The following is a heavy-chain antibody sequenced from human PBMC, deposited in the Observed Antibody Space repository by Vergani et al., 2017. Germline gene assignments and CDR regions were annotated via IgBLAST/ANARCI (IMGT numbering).Heavy chain of an antibody. V-gene: IGHV5-51*03. CDR1: GYSFTNYW. D-gene: IGHD3-22*01. Sequence: EVQLVQSGAEVKKPGESLKISCKGSGYSFTNYWIGWVRQMPGKGLEWMGIIYPDDSDTRYSPSFQGQVTISAVKSISTAYLQWSSLKASDNDMYYCERLGVGDYYYDTSGHIDYWGQGTLVTVSS. CDR2: IYPDDSDT. J-gene: IGHJ4*02. CDR3: ERLGVGDYYYDTSGHIDY.